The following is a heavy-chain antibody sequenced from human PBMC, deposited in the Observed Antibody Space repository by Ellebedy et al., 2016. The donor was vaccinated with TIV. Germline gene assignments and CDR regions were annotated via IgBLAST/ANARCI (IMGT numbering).Heavy chain of an antibody. D-gene: IGHD5-18*01. CDR1: GFTFSSYS. J-gene: IGHJ6*02. V-gene: IGHV3-48*02. Sequence: GESLKISCAASGFTFSSYSMNWVRQAPGKGLEWVSYISSSSSTIYYADSVKGRFTISRDNAKNSLYLQMNSLRDEDTAVYYCARHGYSYGYYYYYGMDVWGQGTTVTVSS. CDR3: ARHGYSYGYYYYYGMDV. CDR2: ISSSSSTI.